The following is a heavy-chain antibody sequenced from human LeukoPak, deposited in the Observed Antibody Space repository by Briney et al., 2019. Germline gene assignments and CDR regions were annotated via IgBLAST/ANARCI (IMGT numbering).Heavy chain of an antibody. CDR2: ISGSGGST. CDR1: GFTFSSYA. V-gene: IGHV3-23*01. D-gene: IGHD2-2*01. CDR3: AKVVPAIYYFDY. J-gene: IGHJ4*02. Sequence: GGSLRLSCAASGFTFSSYAMSWVRQAPGKGLEWVSAISGSGGSTYYADSVKGQFTISRDNSKNTLYLQMNSLRAEDTAIYYCAKVVPAIYYFDYWGQGTLVTVSS.